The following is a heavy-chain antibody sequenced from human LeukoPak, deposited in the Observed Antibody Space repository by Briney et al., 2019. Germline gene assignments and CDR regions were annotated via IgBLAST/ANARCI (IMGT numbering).Heavy chain of an antibody. CDR2: INHSGST. V-gene: IGHV4-34*01. CDR1: GGSFSDSY. D-gene: IGHD3-10*01. Sequence: SETLSLTCAVYGGSFSDSYWSWIRQPPGKGLEWIGEINHSGSTNYNPSLKSRVTISVDTSKNQFSLKLSSVTAADTAVYYCARGTRPITMVRNMIWVSGEYCHHWGQGTLVTVSS. J-gene: IGHJ1*01. CDR3: ARGTRPITMVRNMIWVSGEYCHH.